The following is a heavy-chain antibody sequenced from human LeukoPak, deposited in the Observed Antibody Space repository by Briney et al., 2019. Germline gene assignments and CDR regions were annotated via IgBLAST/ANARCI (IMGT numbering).Heavy chain of an antibody. CDR2: INTNTGNP. D-gene: IGHD1-26*01. J-gene: IGHJ4*02. Sequence: ASVKVSCKASGYTFTSYGMNWVRQAPGQGLEWMGWINTNTGNPTYAQGFTGRFVFSLDTSVSTAYLQISSLKAEDTAVFYCARTHSGTYSSLFDYWGQGTLVTVSS. V-gene: IGHV7-4-1*02. CDR1: GYTFTSYG. CDR3: ARTHSGTYSSLFDY.